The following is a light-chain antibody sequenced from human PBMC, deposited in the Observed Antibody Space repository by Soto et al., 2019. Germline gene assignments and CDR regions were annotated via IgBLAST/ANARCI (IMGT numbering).Light chain of an antibody. J-gene: IGKJ1*01. V-gene: IGKV1-5*01. Sequence: DIQMTQSPSTLPASVGDRVTITCRASQSISSWLAWYQQKPGKAPKLLIYDASRLESGVPSRFSGSGSGTEFTLTISRLQTDDFATYYCQQYNSYWTFGQGTKVDIK. CDR1: QSISSW. CDR2: DAS. CDR3: QQYNSYWT.